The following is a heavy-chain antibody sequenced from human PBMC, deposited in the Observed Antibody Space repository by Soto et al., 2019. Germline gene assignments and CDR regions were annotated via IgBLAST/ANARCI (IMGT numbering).Heavy chain of an antibody. CDR2: IFWNDAK. CDR3: AYRRGGSSSGGNFDY. D-gene: IGHD2-15*01. Sequence: QIALKESGPTLVKPSQTLTLTCTFSGFSFSTTGAGVGWIRQPPGKALEWLALIFWNDAKRYSPSLRSRPTIIKDTSKNQVVLTMTNVDPVDTATYYCAYRRGGSSSGGNFDYWGQGTPVTV. CDR1: GFSFSTTGAG. J-gene: IGHJ4*02. V-gene: IGHV2-5*01.